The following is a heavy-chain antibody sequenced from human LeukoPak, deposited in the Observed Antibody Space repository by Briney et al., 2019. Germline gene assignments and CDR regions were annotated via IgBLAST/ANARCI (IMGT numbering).Heavy chain of an antibody. CDR3: DGADY. CDR1: GFTFSSYA. D-gene: IGHD5-24*01. Sequence: GGSLRLSCAASGFTFSSYAMNWARQAPGKGLEWVSTISGTTGRTHYADSVRGRFTISRDNSKNTLYLQMNSLRAEDTAVYYCDGADYWGQGTLVTASS. CDR2: ISGTTGRT. V-gene: IGHV3-23*01. J-gene: IGHJ4*02.